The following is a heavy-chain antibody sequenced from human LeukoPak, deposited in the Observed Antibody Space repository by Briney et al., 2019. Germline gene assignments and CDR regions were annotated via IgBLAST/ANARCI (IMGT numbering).Heavy chain of an antibody. CDR1: GYTFTSYG. CDR3: ARDKYCSSTSCYSGFYYYYYMDV. Sequence: ASVKVSCKASGYTFTSYGISWVRQAPGQGLEWMGWFSAYNGNTNYAQKLQGRVTMTTDTSTSTAYMELRSLRSDDTAVYYCARDKYCSSTSCYSGFYYYYYMDVWGKGTTVTVSS. CDR2: FSAYNGNT. J-gene: IGHJ6*03. V-gene: IGHV1-18*01. D-gene: IGHD2-2*02.